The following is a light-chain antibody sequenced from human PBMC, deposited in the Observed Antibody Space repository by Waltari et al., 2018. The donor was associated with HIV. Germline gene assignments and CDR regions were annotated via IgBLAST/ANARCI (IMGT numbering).Light chain of an antibody. CDR2: DVN. CDR1: SSDIGAYDY. V-gene: IGLV2-11*01. CDR3: SSYGGVASYLI. Sequence: HSALTQPRSVSGSPGQSVTITCTGTSSDIGAYDYVAGFQNFPGRATNLLIFDVNNRPAGVPGRFAGFKSGDTASLTISVLQPDDESDYFCSSYGGVASYLIFGGGTTLTVL. J-gene: IGLJ2*01.